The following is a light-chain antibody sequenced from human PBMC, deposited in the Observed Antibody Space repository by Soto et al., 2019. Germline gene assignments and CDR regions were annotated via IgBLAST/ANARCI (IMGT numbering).Light chain of an antibody. CDR2: VAS. CDR3: QQYGTSPWT. CDR1: QSVSSNY. Sequence: EIVLTQSPGTLSLSPGETATLSCRASQSVSSNYLAWYQQKPGQAPKLLIYVASSRATAIPDRFSGSGSGADFTLTISRLEPEDFAVYYCQQYGTSPWTLGQGTKVEI. J-gene: IGKJ1*01. V-gene: IGKV3-20*01.